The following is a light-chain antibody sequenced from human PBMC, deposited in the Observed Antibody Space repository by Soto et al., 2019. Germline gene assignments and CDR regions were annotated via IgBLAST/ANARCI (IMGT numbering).Light chain of an antibody. CDR2: TDN. Sequence: QSVLTQPPSASGTPGQRVTISCSGSSSNIGSNAVNWYQQFPGTAPKLLIYTDNQRPSGVPDRFSGSKSGTSASLAISELQSEDEADYFCAAWDGSLNAYVFGTGTKLTVL. J-gene: IGLJ1*01. V-gene: IGLV1-44*01. CDR3: AAWDGSLNAYV. CDR1: SSNIGSNA.